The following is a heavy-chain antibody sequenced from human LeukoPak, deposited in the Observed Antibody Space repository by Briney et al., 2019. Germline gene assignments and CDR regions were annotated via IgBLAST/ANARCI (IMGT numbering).Heavy chain of an antibody. D-gene: IGHD3-22*01. J-gene: IGHJ4*02. CDR3: AREPYYYDTKALGY. V-gene: IGHV3-30-3*01. CDR2: ISYDGSNK. CDR1: GFTFSGYA. Sequence: GGSLRLSCAASGFTFSGYAMHWVRQAPGKGLEWVAIISYDGSNKYYADSVKGRFTISRDNSKNTLHLQMNSLRAEDTAVYYCAREPYYYDTKALGYWGQGTLVTVSS.